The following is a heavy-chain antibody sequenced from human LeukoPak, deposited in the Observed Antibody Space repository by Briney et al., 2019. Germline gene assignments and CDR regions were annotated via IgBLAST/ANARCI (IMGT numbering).Heavy chain of an antibody. J-gene: IGHJ4*02. Sequence: GGSLRLSCAASGFTFGTHAMTWVRQAPGKGLEWVSGMSGRGDTSYYADSVKGRFTTSRDNSKNTLFLQMNSLRAEDTAVYYCAKLAGIRGWFVYYFDYWGQGTLVTVS. CDR1: GFTFGTHA. V-gene: IGHV3-23*01. CDR3: AKLAGIRGWFVYYFDY. D-gene: IGHD6-19*01. CDR2: MSGRGDTS.